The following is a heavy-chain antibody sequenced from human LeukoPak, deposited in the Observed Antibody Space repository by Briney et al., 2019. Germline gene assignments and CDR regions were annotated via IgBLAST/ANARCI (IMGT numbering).Heavy chain of an antibody. J-gene: IGHJ6*02. CDR1: GFTFSSYW. V-gene: IGHV3-7*01. CDR2: IKQDGSEK. CDR3: ASFWGSRESDWLRDGVDV. Sequence: PGGSLRLSCAASGFTFSSYWMSWVRQAPGKGLEWEANIKQDGSEKYYVDSVKGRFTISRDNAKNSLYLQMNSLSAEDTAVYYCASFWGSRESDWLRDGVDVWGQGTTVTVSS. D-gene: IGHD2-21*02.